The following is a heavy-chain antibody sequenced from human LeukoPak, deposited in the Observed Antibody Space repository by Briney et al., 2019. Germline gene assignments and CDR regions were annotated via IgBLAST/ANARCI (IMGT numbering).Heavy chain of an antibody. V-gene: IGHV4-34*01. CDR3: ASRIAARALDY. D-gene: IGHD6-6*01. Sequence: SDTLSLTCAVYGVSFSGYYWSWIRQPPGKGPEWIGEINHSGSTNYNPSLKSRVTISVDTSKNQFSLKLSSVTAADTAVYYCASRIAARALDYWGQGTLVTVSS. CDR2: INHSGST. CDR1: GVSFSGYY. J-gene: IGHJ4*02.